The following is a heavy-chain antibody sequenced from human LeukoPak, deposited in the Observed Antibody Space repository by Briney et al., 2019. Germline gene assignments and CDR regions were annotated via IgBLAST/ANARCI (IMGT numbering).Heavy chain of an antibody. J-gene: IGHJ4*02. D-gene: IGHD4-23*01. Sequence: ASVKVSCKSSGFTFTGYYIHWVRRAPGQGLEWMGWINLNSGGTNYAQKFQGWVTMTRDTSISTAYMELHRLSSDDTAVYFCARDRATVATPYFDYWGQGTLVTVPS. CDR3: ARDRATVATPYFDY. V-gene: IGHV1-2*04. CDR2: INLNSGGT. CDR1: GFTFTGYY.